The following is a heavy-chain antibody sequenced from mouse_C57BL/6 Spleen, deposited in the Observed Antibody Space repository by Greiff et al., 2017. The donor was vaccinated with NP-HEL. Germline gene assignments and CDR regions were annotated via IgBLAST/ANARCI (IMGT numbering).Heavy chain of an antibody. CDR3: TRDLGGYYYGSNFAY. J-gene: IGHJ3*01. CDR1: GFTFSSYA. Sequence: EVKLQESGEGLVKPGGSLKLSCAASGFTFSSYAMSWVRQTPEKRLEWVAYISSGGDYIYYADTVKGRFTISRDNARNTLYLQMSSLKSEDTAMYYCTRDLGGYYYGSNFAYWGQGTLVTVSA. D-gene: IGHD1-1*01. CDR2: ISSGGDYI. V-gene: IGHV5-9-1*02.